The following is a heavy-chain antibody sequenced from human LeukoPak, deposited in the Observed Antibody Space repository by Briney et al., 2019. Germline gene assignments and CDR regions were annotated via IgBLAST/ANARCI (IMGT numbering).Heavy chain of an antibody. V-gene: IGHV4-34*01. CDR3: ARGRTYYYDSSGYYDFDY. D-gene: IGHD3-22*01. Sequence: SETLSLTCAVYGGSFSGYYWSWIRQPPGKGLEWIGEINHSGSTNYNPSLKSRVTISVDTSKNQFSLKLSSVTAADTAVYYCARGRTYYYDSSGYYDFDYWGQGTLVTVSS. J-gene: IGHJ4*02. CDR1: GGSFSGYY. CDR2: INHSGST.